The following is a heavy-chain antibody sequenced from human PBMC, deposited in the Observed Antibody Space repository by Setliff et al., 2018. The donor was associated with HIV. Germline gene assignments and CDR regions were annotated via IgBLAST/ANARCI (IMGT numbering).Heavy chain of an antibody. J-gene: IGHJ4*02. CDR1: GGSISSYY. CDR2: IYYSGST. CDR3: ARGGASSKYFDS. V-gene: IGHV4-59*01. D-gene: IGHD2-15*01. Sequence: PSETLSLTCTVSGGSISSYYWSWIRQPPGKGLEWIGYIYYSGSTNYNPSLKSRVTISVDTSNNQFSVKLTSVTPADTALYYCARGGASSKYFDSWGQGTLVTVSS.